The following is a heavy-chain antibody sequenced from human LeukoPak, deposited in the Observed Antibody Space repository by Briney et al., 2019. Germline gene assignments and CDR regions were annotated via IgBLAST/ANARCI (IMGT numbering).Heavy chain of an antibody. V-gene: IGHV4-59*08. J-gene: IGHJ4*02. CDR3: ARHAYGSGSYYIPG. CDR1: GGSISSYY. D-gene: IGHD3-10*01. Sequence: SETLSLTCTVSGGSISSYYWSWIRQPPGKGLEWIGYIYYSGSTNYNPSLKSRVTISVDTSKNQFSLKLSSVTAADTAVYYCARHAYGSGSYYIPGWGQGTLVTVSS. CDR2: IYYSGST.